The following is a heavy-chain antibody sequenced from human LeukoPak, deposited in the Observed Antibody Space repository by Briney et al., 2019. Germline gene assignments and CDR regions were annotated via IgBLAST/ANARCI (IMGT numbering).Heavy chain of an antibody. CDR1: GFTFSSYW. D-gene: IGHD3-22*01. Sequence: SGGSLRLSCAASGFTFSSYWMSWVRQAPGKGLEWVANIKQDGSEKYYVDSVKGRFTISRDNDKNSLYLQMNSLRAEDTAVYYCATSSGHGGFYYWGQGTLVTVSS. CDR2: IKQDGSEK. J-gene: IGHJ4*02. V-gene: IGHV3-7*01. CDR3: ATSSGHGGFYY.